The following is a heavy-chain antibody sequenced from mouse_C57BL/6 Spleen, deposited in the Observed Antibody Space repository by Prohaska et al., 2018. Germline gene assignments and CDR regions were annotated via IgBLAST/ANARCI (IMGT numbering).Heavy chain of an antibody. D-gene: IGHD2-3*01. CDR3: ARWLLADPDY. Sequence: QVQLQQPGAELVKPGASVKLSYKASGYTFTSYWMQWVKQRPGQGLEWIGEIDPSDSYTNYNQKFKGKATLTVDTSSSTAYMQLSSLTSEDSAVYYCARWLLADPDYWGQGTSVTVSS. J-gene: IGHJ4*01. CDR1: GYTFTSYW. CDR2: IDPSDSYT. V-gene: IGHV1-50*01.